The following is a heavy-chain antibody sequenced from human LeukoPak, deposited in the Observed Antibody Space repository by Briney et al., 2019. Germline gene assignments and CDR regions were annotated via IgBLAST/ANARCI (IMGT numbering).Heavy chain of an antibody. D-gene: IGHD6-19*01. J-gene: IGHJ4*02. CDR3: ARHAGMGYSSGWYFFDY. CDR1: GGSISSSSYY. V-gene: IGHV4-39*01. CDR2: IYYSGST. Sequence: SETLSLTCTVSGGSISSSSYYWGLIRQPPGKGLEWIGSIYYSGSTYYNPSLKSRVTISVDTSKNQFSLKLSSVTAADTAVYYCARHAGMGYSSGWYFFDYWGQGTLVTVSS.